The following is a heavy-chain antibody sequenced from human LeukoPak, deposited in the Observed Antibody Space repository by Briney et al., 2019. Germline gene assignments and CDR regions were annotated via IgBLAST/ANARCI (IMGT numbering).Heavy chain of an antibody. CDR1: GFTVSSNY. D-gene: IGHD3-22*01. J-gene: IGHJ6*03. CDR2: IYSGGST. V-gene: IGHV3-53*01. CDR3: AREPLADYYDSSGYFSARYYYYMDV. Sequence: AGSLRLSCAASGFTVSSNYMSWVRQAPRKGLEWVSVIYSGGSTYYADSVKGRFTISRDNSKNTLYLQMNSLRAEDTAVYYCAREPLADYYDSSGYFSARYYYYMDVWGKGTTVTVSS.